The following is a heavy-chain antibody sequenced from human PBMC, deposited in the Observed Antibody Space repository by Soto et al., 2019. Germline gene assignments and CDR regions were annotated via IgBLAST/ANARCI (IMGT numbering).Heavy chain of an antibody. V-gene: IGHV4-4*07. CDR1: GGSISSYY. CDR3: ARVQAAAGTDYYYGMDV. CDR2: IYTSGST. Sequence: SETLSLTCTVSGGSISSYYWSWIRQPAGKGLEWIGRIYTSGSTNYNPSLKSRVTMSVDTSKNQFSLKLSSVTAADTAVYYCARVQAAAGTDYYYGMDVWGQGTTVTVS. J-gene: IGHJ6*02. D-gene: IGHD6-13*01.